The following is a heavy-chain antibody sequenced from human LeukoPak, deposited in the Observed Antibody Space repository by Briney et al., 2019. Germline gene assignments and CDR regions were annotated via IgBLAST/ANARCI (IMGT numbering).Heavy chain of an antibody. CDR3: ARDQYNVIDS. J-gene: IGHJ4*02. V-gene: IGHV1-69*04. Sequence: AASVKVSCKASGGTFSSYAISWVRQAPGQGLEWMGRIIPILGIANYAQKFQGRVTITRDTFASTSYMELSSLRSEDTAVYYCARDQYNVIDSWGQGTLVTVSS. CDR1: GGTFSSYA. D-gene: IGHD1-14*01. CDR2: IIPILGIA.